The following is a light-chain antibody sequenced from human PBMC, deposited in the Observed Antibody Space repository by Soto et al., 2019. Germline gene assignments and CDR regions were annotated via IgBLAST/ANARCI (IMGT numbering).Light chain of an antibody. Sequence: EIVLTQSPATLSLSPGERATLSCRANQSVRGLLIWYRQKPGQAPSLLIYDVSIRATGIPARFTGSGSGTDFTLTISSLEPEDSAVYYCQQRSQWSLTFGGGTKVDIK. V-gene: IGKV3-11*01. CDR2: DVS. J-gene: IGKJ4*01. CDR1: QSVRGL. CDR3: QQRSQWSLT.